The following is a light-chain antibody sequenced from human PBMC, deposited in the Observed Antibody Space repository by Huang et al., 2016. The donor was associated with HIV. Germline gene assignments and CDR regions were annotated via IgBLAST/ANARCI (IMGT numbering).Light chain of an antibody. V-gene: IGKV3-15*01. Sequence: ERVMTQSPATLSVSPGERATLSCRASQSVRSHLAWYQQKPGQAPRLLIYGASTRATGVPARFSGSGSGTEFTLVISSLQSEDLAVYYCQQYNNWPGTFGQGTKVEIK. CDR2: GAS. J-gene: IGKJ1*01. CDR3: QQYNNWPGT. CDR1: QSVRSH.